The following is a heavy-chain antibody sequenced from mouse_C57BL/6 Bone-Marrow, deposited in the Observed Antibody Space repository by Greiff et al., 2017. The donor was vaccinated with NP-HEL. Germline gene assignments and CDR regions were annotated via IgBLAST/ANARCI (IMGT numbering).Heavy chain of an antibody. J-gene: IGHJ2*01. Sequence: EVQVVESGGGLVKPGGSLKLSCAASGFTFSSYAMSWVRQTPEKRLEWVATISDGGSYTYYPDNVKGRFTISRDNAKNNLYLQMSHLKSEDTAMYYCARKSYYSNDVFDYWGQGTTLTVSS. V-gene: IGHV5-4*01. CDR1: GFTFSSYA. CDR3: ARKSYYSNDVFDY. CDR2: ISDGGSYT. D-gene: IGHD2-5*01.